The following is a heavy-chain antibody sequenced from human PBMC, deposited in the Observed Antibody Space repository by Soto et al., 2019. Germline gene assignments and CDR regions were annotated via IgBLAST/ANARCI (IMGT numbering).Heavy chain of an antibody. CDR3: ARDTTYYDFWSGPTRTDYYYYGMDV. V-gene: IGHV4-30-4*01. D-gene: IGHD3-3*01. CDR1: GGYISSGDYY. J-gene: IGHJ6*02. CDR2: IYYSGST. Sequence: SETLALTCTVSGGYISSGDYYWSWIRQPPGKGLEWIGYIYYSGSTYYNPSLKSRVTISVDTSKNQFSLKLSSVTAADTAVYYCARDTTYYDFWSGPTRTDYYYYGMDVWGQGTTVTGSS.